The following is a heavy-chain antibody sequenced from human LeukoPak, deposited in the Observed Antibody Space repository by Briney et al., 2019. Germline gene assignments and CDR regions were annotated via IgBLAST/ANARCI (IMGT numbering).Heavy chain of an antibody. D-gene: IGHD3-3*01. J-gene: IGHJ6*03. CDR1: GYTFTSYG. CDR3: AREAVGGGYYYMDV. Sequence: ASVKVSCKASGYTFTSYGISWVRQAPGQGLEWMGWISAYNGNTNYAQKIQGRVTITRNTSISTVYMELSSLRSEDTAVYYCAREAVGGGYYYMDVWGKGTTVTVSS. V-gene: IGHV1-18*01. CDR2: ISAYNGNT.